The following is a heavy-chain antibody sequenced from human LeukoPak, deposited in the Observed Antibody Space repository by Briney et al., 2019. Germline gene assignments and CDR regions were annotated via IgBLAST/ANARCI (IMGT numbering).Heavy chain of an antibody. CDR2: IYHSGST. Sequence: SGTLSLTCAASGGSISSSNWWSWVRQPPGKGLEWIGEIYHSGSTNYNPSLKSRVTMSVDTSKNQFSLKLSSVTAADTAVYYCARGLYDSSGYRFDYWGQGTLVTVSS. CDR3: ARGLYDSSGYRFDY. J-gene: IGHJ4*02. CDR1: GGSISSSNW. V-gene: IGHV4-4*02. D-gene: IGHD3-22*01.